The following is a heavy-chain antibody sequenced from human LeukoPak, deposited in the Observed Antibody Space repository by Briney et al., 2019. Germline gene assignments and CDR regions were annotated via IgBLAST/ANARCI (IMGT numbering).Heavy chain of an antibody. J-gene: IGHJ4*02. CDR1: GFTFGSYA. Sequence: GGSLRLSCAASGFTFGSYAMSWVRQAPGKGLEWVSAISGSGGSTYYADSVKGRFTISRDNSKNTLYLQMNSLRAEDTAVYYCAKGGSSWYGALVSLDYWGQGTLVTVSS. CDR3: AKGGSSWYGALVSLDY. V-gene: IGHV3-23*01. CDR2: ISGSGGST. D-gene: IGHD6-13*01.